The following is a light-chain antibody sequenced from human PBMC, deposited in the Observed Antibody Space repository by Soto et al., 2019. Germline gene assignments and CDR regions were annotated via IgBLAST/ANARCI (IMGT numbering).Light chain of an antibody. CDR1: QSVSISY. J-gene: IGKJ2*01. V-gene: IGKV3-20*01. CDR2: GAS. Sequence: EIVLTQSPGTLSLSPGERATLSCRASQSVSISYLAWYQQKPGQAPRLLIYGASSRATGIPERFSGSGSGTDFTLTISRLEPEDFAVYYCQQYGSSPPYTFGQGSKLEIK. CDR3: QQYGSSPPYT.